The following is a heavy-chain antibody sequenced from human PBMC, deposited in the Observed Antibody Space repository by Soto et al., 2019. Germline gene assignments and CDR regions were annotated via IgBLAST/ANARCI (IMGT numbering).Heavy chain of an antibody. CDR1: GDSVSSNSAA. CDR2: TCYRSKWYN. D-gene: IGHD2-2*01. Sequence: SQTLSLTCAISGDSVSSNSAAWNWIRQSPSRGLEWLGRTCYRSKWYNDYAVSAKSRITINPDTSKNQFSLQLNSVTPEDTAVYYCAKDLRYCSSTSCSLYNWFDPWGQGTLVTVSS. J-gene: IGHJ5*02. CDR3: AKDLRYCSSTSCSLYNWFDP. V-gene: IGHV6-1*01.